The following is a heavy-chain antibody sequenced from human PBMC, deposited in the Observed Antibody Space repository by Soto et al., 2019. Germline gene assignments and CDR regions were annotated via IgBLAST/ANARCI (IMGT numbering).Heavy chain of an antibody. CDR1: GFTFSDYY. J-gene: IGHJ4*02. CDR2: ISGDTTTI. CDR3: TRALRGYCRSTGCYGALGY. V-gene: IGHV3-11*01. Sequence: QVQLVESGGGSVKPGESLRLSCAASGFTFSDYYMGWIRQTPGKGLEWVSYISGDTTTIYYADSVKGRFTISRDIAKNSLYLQMHSLTDVDTAVYYCTRALRGYCRSTGCYGALGYWGQGTLVTVSS. D-gene: IGHD2-2*01.